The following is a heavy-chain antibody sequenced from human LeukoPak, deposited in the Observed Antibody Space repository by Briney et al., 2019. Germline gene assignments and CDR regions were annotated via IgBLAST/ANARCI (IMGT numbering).Heavy chain of an antibody. CDR2: ISNSGAST. D-gene: IGHD6-13*01. V-gene: IGHV3-23*01. CDR3: ARDPSSWYYYYMDV. CDR1: GFTFSSYA. J-gene: IGHJ6*03. Sequence: PGGSLRLSCAASGFTFSSYAMSWVRQAPGKGLEWVSTISNSGASTYYADSVKGRFTISRDNSKNTLYLQMNSLRAEDTAVYYCARDPSSWYYYYMDVWGKGTTVTVSS.